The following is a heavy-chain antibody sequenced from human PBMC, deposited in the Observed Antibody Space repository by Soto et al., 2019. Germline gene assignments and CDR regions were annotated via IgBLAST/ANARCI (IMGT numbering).Heavy chain of an antibody. CDR1: GFTFTKYA. D-gene: IGHD2-2*01. CDR2: ISKSGGDT. CDR3: AKDTYSSSWYF. V-gene: IGHV3-23*01. Sequence: WGSMRLSCAASGFTFTKYAMTWVRQAPGKGLEWVSSISKSGGDTYYADSVKGRFTISRDNSKNTLYLQMNGLRAEDTALYFCAKDTYSSSWYFWGQGTLVTVSS. J-gene: IGHJ4*02.